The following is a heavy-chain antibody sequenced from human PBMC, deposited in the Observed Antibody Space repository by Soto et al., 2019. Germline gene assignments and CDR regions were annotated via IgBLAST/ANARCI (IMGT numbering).Heavy chain of an antibody. J-gene: IGHJ4*02. V-gene: IGHV3-33*01. CDR1: GLTLVGKG. Sequence: QVQLVESGGGVVQPGRPRNPPGERPGLTLVGKGRNGFGKAQAKGRGGVAVIWKDGSKKYFADSVKGRFTISRDNSKNTLYLQMNSLRAEDTAVYYCARGGLTDYFDYWGQGTLVTVSS. CDR2: IWKDGSKK. D-gene: IGHD2-21*02. CDR3: ARGGLTDYFDY.